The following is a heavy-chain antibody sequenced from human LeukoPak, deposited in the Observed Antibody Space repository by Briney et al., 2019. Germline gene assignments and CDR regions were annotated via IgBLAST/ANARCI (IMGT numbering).Heavy chain of an antibody. CDR1: GYTFTSYD. J-gene: IGHJ4*02. D-gene: IGHD1-14*01. Sequence: ASVEVSCKASGYTFTSYDINWVRQATGQGLEWMGWMNPNTGQTGYAQKFQGRVTMTRTTSISTAYMELSSLRSEDTAVYYCARSPTGLDTDFDYWGQGTLVTVSS. CDR3: ARSPTGLDTDFDY. V-gene: IGHV1-8*01. CDR2: MNPNTGQT.